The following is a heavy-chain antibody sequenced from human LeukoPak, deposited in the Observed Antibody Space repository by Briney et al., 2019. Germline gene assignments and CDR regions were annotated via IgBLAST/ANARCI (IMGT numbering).Heavy chain of an antibody. CDR3: AGCITMVRGVPPRS. D-gene: IGHD3-10*01. V-gene: IGHV3-11*01. CDR2: ISSSGSTI. CDR1: GFSFSDYY. J-gene: IGHJ5*02. Sequence: PGGSLRLSCAASGFSFSDYYMSWIRQAPGKGLERVTYISSSGSTIYYADSVKGRFTISRDNAKNSLYLQMNSLRAEDTAVYYCAGCITMVRGVPPRSWGQGTLVTVSS.